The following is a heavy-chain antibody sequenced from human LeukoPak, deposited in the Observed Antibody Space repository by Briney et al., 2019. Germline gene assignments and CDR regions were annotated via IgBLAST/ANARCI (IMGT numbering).Heavy chain of an antibody. V-gene: IGHV4-34*01. CDR3: ASSWIGGSY. J-gene: IGHJ4*02. CDR2: INHSGST. Sequence: PSETLSLTCAVYGGSFSGYYWSWIRQPPGKGLEWIGEINHSGSTNYNPSLKSRATISVDTSKNQFSLKLSSVTAADTAVYYCASSWIGGSYWGQGTLVTVSS. CDR1: GGSFSGYY. D-gene: IGHD5-12*01.